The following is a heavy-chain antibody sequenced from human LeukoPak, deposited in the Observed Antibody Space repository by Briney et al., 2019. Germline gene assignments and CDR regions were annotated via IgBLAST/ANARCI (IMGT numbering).Heavy chain of an antibody. V-gene: IGHV1-2*02. J-gene: IGHJ5*02. CDR2: INPDSGGT. D-gene: IGHD3-3*02. Sequence: ASLKVSCKTSRYTFTDYYIHWVRPAPGQGLEWLGWINPDSGGTNYAQKFQDRVTMTRDTSITTAYMELSRLRSDDTAVYYCASDTVELAGGWFDPWGQGTLVTVSS. CDR3: ASDTVELAGGWFDP. CDR1: RYTFTDYY.